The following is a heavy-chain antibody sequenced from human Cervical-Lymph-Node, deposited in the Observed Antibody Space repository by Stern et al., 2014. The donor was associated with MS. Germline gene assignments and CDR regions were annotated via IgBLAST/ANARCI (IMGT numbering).Heavy chain of an antibody. CDR2: ISSGSDYI. D-gene: IGHD3-3*01. CDR3: ARDMSIFGVVATKYYYYAMDV. V-gene: IGHV3-21*01. Sequence: EVQLVESGGGLVKPGGSLRLSCTASGFNFSNYSMNWVRQAPGNGLEWASSISSGSDYIYYADSVRGRFTISRDDAKNSVYLQMNSLRAEDTAVYYCARDMSIFGVVATKYYYYAMDVWGQGTTVTVSS. J-gene: IGHJ6*02. CDR1: GFNFSNYS.